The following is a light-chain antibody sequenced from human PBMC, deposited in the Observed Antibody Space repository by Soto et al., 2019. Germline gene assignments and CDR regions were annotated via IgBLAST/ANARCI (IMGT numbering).Light chain of an antibody. V-gene: IGLV1-40*01. Sequence: QPVLTQPPSVSGAPGQRVTISCTGSSSNFGAGYHVHWYQQLPETAPKLLIYDNTNRPSGVPDRFSGSKSDTSASLAITGLQAEDEADYYCQAYDTSLNGYVFGTGTKLTVL. CDR2: DNT. CDR1: SSNFGAGYH. J-gene: IGLJ1*01. CDR3: QAYDTSLNGYV.